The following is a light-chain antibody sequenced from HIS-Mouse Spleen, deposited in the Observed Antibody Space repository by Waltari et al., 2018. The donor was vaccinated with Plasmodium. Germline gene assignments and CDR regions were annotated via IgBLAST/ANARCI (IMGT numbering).Light chain of an antibody. J-gene: IGLJ2*01. CDR1: ISAVGGYHY. V-gene: IGLV2-11*01. CDR2: DVS. CDR3: CSYAGSYTWV. Sequence: QSALTQPRSVSGSPGQSVTISCTGTISAVGGYHYVSWYQQHPGKAPKLMIYDVSKRPSGVPDRFSGSKSGNTASLTISGLQAEDEADYYCCSYAGSYTWVFGGGTKLTVL.